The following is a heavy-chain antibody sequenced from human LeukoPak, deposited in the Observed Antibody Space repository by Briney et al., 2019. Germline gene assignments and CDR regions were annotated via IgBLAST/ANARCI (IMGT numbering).Heavy chain of an antibody. V-gene: IGHV3-48*04. CDR1: GFTFRSFW. J-gene: IGHJ4*02. CDR2: ISGSGSSI. D-gene: IGHD3-22*01. Sequence: GGSLRLSRVASGFTFRSFWMSGVRQAPGKGVEWVSYISGSGSSIYYADSVKGGFTISRDSAKNSLYLQMNSLRAEDTAVYYCARHTAYYYDSSDYYLLDCWGQGTLVTVSS. CDR3: ARHTAYYYDSSDYYLLDC.